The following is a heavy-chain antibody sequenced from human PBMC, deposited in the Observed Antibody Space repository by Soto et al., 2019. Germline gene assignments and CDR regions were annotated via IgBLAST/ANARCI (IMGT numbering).Heavy chain of an antibody. V-gene: IGHV1-3*01. J-gene: IGHJ4*02. CDR1: GYTLPSYA. Sequence: GASVKVSCKASGYTLPSYAMHWGRQAPGQRLEWMGWINAGNGNTKYSQKFQGRVTITRDSSASTAYMELSSLRSEDTAVYYCARGGGIVVAAATFVGDIDYGGQGTLVTVSA. CDR2: INAGNGNT. CDR3: ARGGGIVVAAATFVGDIDY. D-gene: IGHD2-2*01.